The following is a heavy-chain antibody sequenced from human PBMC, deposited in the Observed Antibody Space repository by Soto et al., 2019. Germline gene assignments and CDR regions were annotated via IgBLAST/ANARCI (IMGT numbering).Heavy chain of an antibody. CDR3: ARVGPAHYYDSSGYYSPLDY. V-gene: IGHV1-69*01. D-gene: IGHD3-22*01. J-gene: IGHJ4*02. CDR2: IIPMFGTA. CDR1: GDTFSSYA. Sequence: QVQLVQSGAEVKKPGSSVKVSCKASGDTFSSYAINWVRQAPGQGLEWMGVIIPMFGTANYAQKFKGRVTITAVESTSTVYMELSSLRSEDTAVYYCARVGPAHYYDSSGYYSPLDYWGQGTLGTVSS.